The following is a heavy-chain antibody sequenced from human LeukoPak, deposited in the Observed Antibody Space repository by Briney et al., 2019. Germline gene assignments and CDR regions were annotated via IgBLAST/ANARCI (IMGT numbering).Heavy chain of an antibody. J-gene: IGHJ6*03. CDR1: GGTFSSYA. CDR3: ARESGYYYGSGSYYMDV. CDR2: IIPIFGTA. V-gene: IGHV1-69*13. Sequence: SVKVSCKASGGTFSSYAISWVRQAPGQGPEWMGGIIPIFGTANYAQKFQGRVTITADESTSTAYMELSSLRSEDTAVYYCARESGYYYGSGSYYMDVWGKGTTVTISS. D-gene: IGHD3-10*01.